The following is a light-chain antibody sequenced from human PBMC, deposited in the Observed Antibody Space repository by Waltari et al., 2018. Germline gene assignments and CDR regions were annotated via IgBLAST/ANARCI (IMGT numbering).Light chain of an antibody. CDR2: DVS. CDR1: SSDVGGYNY. Sequence: QSALTQPASVSGSPGQSITISCTGTSSDVGGYNYVSWYPQHPGKAPRLMIYDVSNRPSGVSNRFYGSKSGNTASLTISVLQAEDEADYYCSSYSSSSTYVVFGGGTKLTVL. J-gene: IGLJ2*01. V-gene: IGLV2-14*03. CDR3: SSYSSSSTYVV.